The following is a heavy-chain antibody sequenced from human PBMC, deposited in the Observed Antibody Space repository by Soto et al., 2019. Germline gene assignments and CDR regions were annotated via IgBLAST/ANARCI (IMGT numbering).Heavy chain of an antibody. CDR2: IYYSGST. CDR3: ARGQLPLNWFDP. D-gene: IGHD2-2*01. CDR1: GGSISSGDYY. V-gene: IGHV4-30-4*01. J-gene: IGHJ5*02. Sequence: PSETLSLTCTVSGGSISSGDYYWSWIRQPPGKGLEWIGYIYYSGSTYYNPSLKSRVTISVDTSKNQFSLKLSSVTAADTAVYYCARGQLPLNWFDPWGQGTLVTVSS.